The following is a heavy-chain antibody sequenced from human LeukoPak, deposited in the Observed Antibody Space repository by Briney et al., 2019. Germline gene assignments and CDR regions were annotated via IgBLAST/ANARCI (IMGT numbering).Heavy chain of an antibody. V-gene: IGHV3-7*01. J-gene: IGHJ4*02. Sequence: PSEALSLTCTVPGGSISGYYWSWFRQAPGKGLEWVANIKQDGSEKYYVDSVKGRFTISRDNAQNSLYLQMNNLRAEDTAVYYSARDVSRSFDYWGQGTLVTVSS. CDR2: IKQDGSEK. CDR1: GGSISGYY. D-gene: IGHD5/OR15-5a*01. CDR3: ARDVSRSFDY.